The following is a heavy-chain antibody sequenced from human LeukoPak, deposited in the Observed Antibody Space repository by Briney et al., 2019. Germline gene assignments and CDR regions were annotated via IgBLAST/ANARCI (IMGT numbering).Heavy chain of an antibody. V-gene: IGHV3-30*04. D-gene: IGHD2-2*01. Sequence: GRSLRLSCAASGFTFSSYAMHWVRQAPGKGLEWVAVISYDGSNKYYADSVKGRFTISRDNSKNTLYLQMNSLRAEDTAVYYCARDLPSEIFDYWGQETLVTVSS. CDR2: ISYDGSNK. CDR1: GFTFSSYA. J-gene: IGHJ4*02. CDR3: ARDLPSEIFDY.